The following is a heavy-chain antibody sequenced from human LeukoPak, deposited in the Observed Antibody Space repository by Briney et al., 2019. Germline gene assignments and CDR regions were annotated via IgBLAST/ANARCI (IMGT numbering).Heavy chain of an antibody. D-gene: IGHD6-6*01. CDR1: GYTFTGYY. V-gene: IGHV1-2*02. CDR2: INPNSGGT. CDR3: ARGRMYSSSSYFDY. Sequence: ASVKVSCKASGYTFTGYYMHWVRQAPGQGLEWMGWINPNSGGTNYAQKFQGRVTMTRATSISTAYMELSRLRSDDTAVYYCARGRMYSSSSYFDYWGQGTLVTVSS. J-gene: IGHJ4*02.